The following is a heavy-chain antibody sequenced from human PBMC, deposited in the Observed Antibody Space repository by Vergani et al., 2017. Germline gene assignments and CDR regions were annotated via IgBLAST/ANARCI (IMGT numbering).Heavy chain of an antibody. D-gene: IGHD1-7*01. Sequence: QVQLVESGGGLVKPGGSLRLSCAASGFTFSDYYMTWIRQAPGKGLEWISYISGSGHTKYYADSVKGRFAISRDNAKNSLYLQMNNLRVEDTAVYYCARGLLPGTLRLLAYWGQGTLISVSS. J-gene: IGHJ4*02. CDR3: ARGLLPGTLRLLAY. CDR1: GFTFSDYY. CDR2: ISGSGHTK. V-gene: IGHV3-11*04.